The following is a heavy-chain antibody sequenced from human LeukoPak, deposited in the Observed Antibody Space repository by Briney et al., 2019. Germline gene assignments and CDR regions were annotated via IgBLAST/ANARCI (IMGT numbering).Heavy chain of an antibody. CDR3: ATERGVTINWFDP. CDR1: GFTFSSHW. V-gene: IGHV3-7*04. D-gene: IGHD4-17*01. CDR2: IKQDGSEK. Sequence: GGSLRLSCAASGFTFSSHWMSWVRQAPGKGLEWVANIKQDGSEKYYVDSVKGRFTISRDNAKNSLHLQMNSLRAEDTAVYYCATERGVTINWFDPWGQGTLVTVSS. J-gene: IGHJ5*02.